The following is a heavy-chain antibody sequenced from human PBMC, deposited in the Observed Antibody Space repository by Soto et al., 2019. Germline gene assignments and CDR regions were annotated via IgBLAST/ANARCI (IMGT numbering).Heavy chain of an antibody. J-gene: IGHJ3*02. CDR1: GCSISSYY. D-gene: IGHD5-12*01. V-gene: IGHV4-59*01. Sequence: PSETLSLTCTFSGCSISSYYWSLIRQPPGKGLEWIGYIYYSGSTNYNPSLKSRVTISVDTSKNQFSLKLSSVTAADTAVYYCARDLKAAGYSGYDLAFDIWGQGTMVTVSS. CDR2: IYYSGST. CDR3: ARDLKAAGYSGYDLAFDI.